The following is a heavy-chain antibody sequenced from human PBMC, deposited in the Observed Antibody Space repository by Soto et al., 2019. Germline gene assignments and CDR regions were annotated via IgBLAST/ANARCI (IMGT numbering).Heavy chain of an antibody. CDR1: GCSFTSYC. V-gene: IGHV5-51*01. CDR2: IYPGDSDT. CDR3: ARVRTVVTPNYYYGMDV. Sequence: GESLKISCTGSGCSFTSYCIGWVRQMPGKGLEWMGIIYPGDSDTRYSTSFQGPVTISADKSISTAYLQWSSLKASDTAMYYCARVRTVVTPNYYYGMDVWGQGTTVTVSS. D-gene: IGHD2-21*02. J-gene: IGHJ6*02.